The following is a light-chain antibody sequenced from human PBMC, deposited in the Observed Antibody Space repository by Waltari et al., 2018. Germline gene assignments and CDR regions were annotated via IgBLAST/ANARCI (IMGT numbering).Light chain of an antibody. CDR2: AAS. CDR3: QNHNSVPWT. Sequence: DIQMTQTPSSLSASVGDRVTITCRASQGISNYLAWYQQKPGKVPTLLIYAASTLQSGVPSRFSGSGSGTDFTLTISSLQPEEVATYYCQNHNSVPWTFGQGTKVEIK. V-gene: IGKV1-27*01. CDR1: QGISNY. J-gene: IGKJ1*01.